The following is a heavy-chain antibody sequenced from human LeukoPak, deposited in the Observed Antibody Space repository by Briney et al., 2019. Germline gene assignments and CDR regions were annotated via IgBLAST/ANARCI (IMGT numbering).Heavy chain of an antibody. V-gene: IGHV3-23*01. CDR1: GFTFSRYA. CDR3: AKESAYDILTGYYDNWFDP. J-gene: IGHJ5*02. Sequence: GGSLRLSCAASGFTFSRYAMSWVRQAPGNGLEWVSAISGSGGSTYYADSVKGRFTISRDNSKNTLYLQMNSLRAEDTAVYYCAKESAYDILTGYYDNWFDPWGQGTLVTVSS. CDR2: ISGSGGST. D-gene: IGHD3-9*01.